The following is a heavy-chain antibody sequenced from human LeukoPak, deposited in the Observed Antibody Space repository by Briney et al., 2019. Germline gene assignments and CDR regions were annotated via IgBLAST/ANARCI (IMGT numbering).Heavy chain of an antibody. J-gene: IGHJ4*02. Sequence: GGSLRLSCAASGFTFSSYGMHWVRQAPGRGLEWVAFIRYDGSNKYYADSVKGRFTISRDNSKNTLYLQMNSLRAEDTAVYYCARDFTIFGVVIIGSFDYWGQGTLVTVSS. V-gene: IGHV3-30*02. CDR2: IRYDGSNK. D-gene: IGHD3-3*01. CDR3: ARDFTIFGVVIIGSFDY. CDR1: GFTFSSYG.